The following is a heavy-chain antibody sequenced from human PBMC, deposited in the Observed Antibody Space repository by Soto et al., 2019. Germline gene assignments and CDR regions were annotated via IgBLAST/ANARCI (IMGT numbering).Heavy chain of an antibody. V-gene: IGHV4-34*01. D-gene: IGHD3-22*01. CDR2: ISQGEGT. J-gene: IGHJ4*02. CDR1: GGSFSDYY. CDR3: ARGIDRAKVHY. Sequence: QVHLQQWGAGLLKPSETLSLTCAMYGGSFSDYYGSWFRQPPGKGLEWIGEISQGEGTKYNPSLKSRVTISVDTSKNQVSLRLTSVTGEDTAIYYCARGIDRAKVHYWGQGMLVTVSS.